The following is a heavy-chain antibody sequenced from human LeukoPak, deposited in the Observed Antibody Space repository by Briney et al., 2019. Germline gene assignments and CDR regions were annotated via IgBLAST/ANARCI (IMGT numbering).Heavy chain of an antibody. Sequence: GGSLRISCAASGFTFSNYWIHWVRQAPGKGLVWVSRIDNAGSITTYADSVKGRFTISRDNAENTLYLQMNSLRVEDTAVYYCVRSAFHAGSGNYYDYWGQGTLVTVSS. V-gene: IGHV3-74*03. J-gene: IGHJ4*02. CDR3: VRSAFHAGSGNYYDY. D-gene: IGHD3-22*01. CDR1: GFTFSNYW. CDR2: IDNAGSIT.